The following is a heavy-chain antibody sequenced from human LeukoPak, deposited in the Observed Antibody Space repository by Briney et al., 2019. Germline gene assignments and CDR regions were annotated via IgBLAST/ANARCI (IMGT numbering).Heavy chain of an antibody. J-gene: IGHJ4*02. V-gene: IGHV1-18*01. CDR3: ARDRSPYYYDSSGYLDY. D-gene: IGHD3-22*01. CDR2: ISAYNGNT. CDR1: GYTFTSYG. Sequence: RASVKVSCKASGYTFTSYGISWGRQAPGQGLEWMGWISAYNGNTNYAQKLQGRVTMTTDTSTSTAYMELRSLRSDDTAVYYCARDRSPYYYDSSGYLDYWGQGTLVTVSS.